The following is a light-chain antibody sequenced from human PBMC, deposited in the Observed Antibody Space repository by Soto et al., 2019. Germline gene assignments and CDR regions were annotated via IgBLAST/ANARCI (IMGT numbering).Light chain of an antibody. CDR1: QSVSSN. J-gene: IGKJ5*01. Sequence: EIGMTQSQATLSVSPGERATLSCRSSQSVSSNLAWYQQKPGQAPRLLIYGASTRATGIPARFSGSGSGTDFTFTISSLQPEDIATYYCQQYSHLITSCQGTRLEI. CDR2: GAS. CDR3: QQYSHLIT. V-gene: IGKV3-15*01.